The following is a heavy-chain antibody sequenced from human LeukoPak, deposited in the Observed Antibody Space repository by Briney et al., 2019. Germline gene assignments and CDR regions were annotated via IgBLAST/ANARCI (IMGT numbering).Heavy chain of an antibody. J-gene: IGHJ4*02. CDR3: ARSSSSWYPDDY. Sequence: ASVKVSCKASGYTFTGYYMHWVRQAPGQGREWMGWINPNSGGTNYAQKFQGRVTMTRDTSISTAYMELSRLRSDDTAVYYCARSSSSWYPDDYWGQGTLVTVSS. D-gene: IGHD6-13*01. CDR2: INPNSGGT. V-gene: IGHV1-2*02. CDR1: GYTFTGYY.